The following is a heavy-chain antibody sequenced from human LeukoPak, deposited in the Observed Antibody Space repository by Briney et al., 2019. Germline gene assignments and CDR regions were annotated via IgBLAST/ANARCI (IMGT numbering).Heavy chain of an antibody. CDR2: ISAYNGNT. D-gene: IGHD6-13*01. CDR1: GYTFTSYG. J-gene: IGHJ4*02. Sequence: ASVTVSCTASGYTFTSYGISWVRQAPGQGLEWMGWISAYNGNTNYAQKLQGRVTMTTDTSTSTAYMELRSLRSDDTAVYYCASDLRRYSSSWPDRWGQGTLVTVSS. CDR3: ASDLRRYSSSWPDR. V-gene: IGHV1-18*01.